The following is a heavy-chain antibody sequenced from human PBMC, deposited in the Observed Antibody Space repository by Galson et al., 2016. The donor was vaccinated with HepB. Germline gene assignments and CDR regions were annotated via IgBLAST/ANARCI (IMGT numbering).Heavy chain of an antibody. Sequence: SLRLSCAASGFTFTSYAMSWVRQAPGKGLEWVSGISGSGGTTYYTDSVKGRFTISRDYFKNTVYLQMNSLRAEDTAVYFCARDRLVLGVGYFDLWGRGTLVTVSS. CDR2: ISGSGGTT. D-gene: IGHD3-10*01. J-gene: IGHJ2*01. CDR3: ARDRLVLGVGYFDL. CDR1: GFTFTSYA. V-gene: IGHV3-23*01.